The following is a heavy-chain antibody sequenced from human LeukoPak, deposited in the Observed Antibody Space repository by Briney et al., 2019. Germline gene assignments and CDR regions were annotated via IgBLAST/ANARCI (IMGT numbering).Heavy chain of an antibody. V-gene: IGHV1-2*02. Sequence: ASVKVSCKASGYTFTDYFMHWVRQAPGQGLEWMGWINPNSGGTHYAQKFQGRVTMTRDTSTSTAYMELSRLRSDDTAVYYCARDPGYSSPRGDYWGQGTLVTVSS. D-gene: IGHD5-18*01. CDR3: ARDPGYSSPRGDY. J-gene: IGHJ4*02. CDR2: INPNSGGT. CDR1: GYTFTDYF.